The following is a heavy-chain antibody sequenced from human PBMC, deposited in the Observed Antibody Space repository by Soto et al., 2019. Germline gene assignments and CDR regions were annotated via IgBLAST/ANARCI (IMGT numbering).Heavy chain of an antibody. CDR1: GFSFTGYY. V-gene: IGHV1-2*02. J-gene: IGHJ5*02. CDR3: AKDLTRQLAYWLDP. D-gene: IGHD6-6*01. CDR2: INAHSGGT. Sequence: XSVKVSCKASGFSFTGYYIHWLRQAPGQGLEWMGWINAHSGGTEYAQKFQGRVTLTRDTSIATAYLTLTSLTSDDTALYYCAKDLTRQLAYWLDPWGQGTQVTVPQ.